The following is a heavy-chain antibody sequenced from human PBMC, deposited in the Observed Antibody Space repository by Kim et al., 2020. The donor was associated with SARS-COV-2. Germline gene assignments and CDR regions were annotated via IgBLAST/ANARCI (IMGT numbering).Heavy chain of an antibody. D-gene: IGHD3-22*01. CDR3: ARGEYYYDSSGSGLDP. V-gene: IGHV1-3*01. Sequence: ASVKVSCKASGYTFTSYAMHWVRQAPGQRLEWMGWINAGNCNTKYSQKFQGRVTITRDTSASTAYMELSSLRSEDTAVYYCARGEYYYDSSGSGLDPWGQGTLVTVSS. CDR1: GYTFTSYA. J-gene: IGHJ5*02. CDR2: INAGNCNT.